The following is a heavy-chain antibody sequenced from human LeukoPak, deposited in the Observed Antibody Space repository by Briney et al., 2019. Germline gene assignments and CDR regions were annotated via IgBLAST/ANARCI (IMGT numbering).Heavy chain of an antibody. CDR3: AKSGLYDFWSGPYYFDY. CDR1: GFTFSSYA. Sequence: PGGSLRLSCAASGFTFSSYAMSWVRQAPGKGLEWVSAISGSGGSTYYADSVKGRFTISRDNSKNTLYLQMNSLRAEDTAVYYCAKSGLYDFWSGPYYFDYWGQGALVTVSS. J-gene: IGHJ4*02. CDR2: ISGSGGST. V-gene: IGHV3-23*01. D-gene: IGHD3-3*01.